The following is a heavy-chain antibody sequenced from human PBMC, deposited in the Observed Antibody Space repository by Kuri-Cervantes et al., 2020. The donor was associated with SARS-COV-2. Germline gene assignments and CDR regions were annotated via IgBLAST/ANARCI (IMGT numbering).Heavy chain of an antibody. CDR3: AKDSLLEVKFDY. D-gene: IGHD1-1*01. CDR1: GFTFSNAW. Sequence: GGSLRLSCAASGFTFSNAWMSWVRQAPGKGLEWVAFIRYDGSNKYYADSVKGRFTISRDNSKNTLYLQMNSLRAEDTAVYYCAKDSLLEVKFDYWGQGTLVTVSS. J-gene: IGHJ4*02. CDR2: IRYDGSNK. V-gene: IGHV3-30*02.